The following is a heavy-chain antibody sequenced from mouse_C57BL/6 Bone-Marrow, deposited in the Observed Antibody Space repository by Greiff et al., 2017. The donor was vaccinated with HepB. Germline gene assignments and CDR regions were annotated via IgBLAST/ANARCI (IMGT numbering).Heavy chain of an antibody. V-gene: IGHV1-82*01. CDR1: GYAFSSSW. CDR2: IYPGDGDT. CDR3: ASGNPLAY. Sequence: QVQLQQSGPELVKPGASVKISCKASGYAFSSSWMNWVKQGPGKGLEWIGRIYPGDGDTNYNGKFKGKATLTADKSSSTAYMQLSSLTSEDSAVYFCASGNPLAYWGQGTLVTVSA. J-gene: IGHJ3*01.